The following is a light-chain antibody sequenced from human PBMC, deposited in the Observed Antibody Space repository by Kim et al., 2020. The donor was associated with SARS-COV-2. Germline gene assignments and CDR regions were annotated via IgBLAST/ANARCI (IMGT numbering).Light chain of an antibody. V-gene: IGKV3-20*01. CDR2: GAS. J-gene: IGKJ2*01. CDR1: QSVSSSY. CDR3: QQYGSSFMYT. Sequence: SQGERATLSCRASQSVSSSYLAWYQHKPGQPPRLLIYGASTRATGIPDRFSGSGSGTDFTLTISKLEPEDFAVYYCQQYGSSFMYTFGQGTKLEI.